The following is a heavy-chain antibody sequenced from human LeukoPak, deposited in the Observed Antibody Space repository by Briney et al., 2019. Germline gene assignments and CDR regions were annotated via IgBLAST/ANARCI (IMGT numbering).Heavy chain of an antibody. Sequence: ASVKVSCKASGYTFTTFGITWVRQAPGQGLEWLGWIAVYNGDTNYAQKFQGRVTLTTDTSTNTAYMELTSLSSDDTAVYYCARASAVAGAFSYWGQGTRVTVSS. J-gene: IGHJ4*02. CDR3: ARASAVAGAFSY. CDR1: GYTFTTFG. CDR2: IAVYNGDT. V-gene: IGHV1-18*01. D-gene: IGHD6-19*01.